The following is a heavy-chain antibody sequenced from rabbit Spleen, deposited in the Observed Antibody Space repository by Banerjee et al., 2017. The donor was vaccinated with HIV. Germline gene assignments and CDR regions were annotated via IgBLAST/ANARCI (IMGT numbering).Heavy chain of an antibody. CDR1: GFSFNNNYY. J-gene: IGHJ4*01. V-gene: IGHV1S40*01. D-gene: IGHD2-1*01. CDR3: VRDQAGDADYGPYYLNL. Sequence: QSLEESGGGLVQPEGSLTLTCTASGFSFNNNYYMCWVRQAPGKGLEWIACIYGGDGISTAYASWAKGRFTISSHNAQNTLYLQLSSLTAADTATYFCVRDQAGDADYGPYYLNLWGPGTLVTVS. CDR2: IYGGDGIST.